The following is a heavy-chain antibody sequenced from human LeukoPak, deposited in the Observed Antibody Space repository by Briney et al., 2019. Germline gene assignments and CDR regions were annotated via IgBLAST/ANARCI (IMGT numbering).Heavy chain of an antibody. CDR2: IYYTGNT. D-gene: IGHD6-25*01. V-gene: IGHV4-39*01. CDR3: ARYGSGFDY. CDR1: GDSINSGSYY. Sequence: SETLSLTCVVSGDSINSGSYYWGWIRQPPGKGLEWIGNIYYTGNTYYNSSLLSRATISLDTSKTQFSLGLRSVTAADTAVYYCARYGSGFDYWGQGTLVTVSS. J-gene: IGHJ4*02.